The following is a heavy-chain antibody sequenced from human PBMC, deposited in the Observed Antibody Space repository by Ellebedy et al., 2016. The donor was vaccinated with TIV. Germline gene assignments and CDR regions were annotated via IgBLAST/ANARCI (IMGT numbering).Heavy chain of an antibody. D-gene: IGHD3-22*01. CDR2: FDPEDGET. Sequence: AASVKVSCKVFGYTLTELSIHWVRHAPGKGLEWMGGFDPEDGETIYAQKFQGRVTMTEDTSTDTAYMELRSLRSEDTAVYYCAVTMIVVGGDAFDIWGQGTLVTVSS. J-gene: IGHJ3*02. CDR1: GYTLTELS. V-gene: IGHV1-24*01. CDR3: AVTMIVVGGDAFDI.